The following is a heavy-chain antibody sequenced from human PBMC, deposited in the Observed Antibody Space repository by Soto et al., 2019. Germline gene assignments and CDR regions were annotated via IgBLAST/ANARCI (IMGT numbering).Heavy chain of an antibody. J-gene: IGHJ4*01. CDR1: GVSTSSSY. CDR3: VRGVYDSGGYSAPFDS. V-gene: IGHV4-59*01. CDR2: IYYSGST. D-gene: IGHD3-22*01. Sequence: PSEILSLACTVSGVSTSSSYWSWIRQPPGKGVEWIGYIYYSGSTNYNPSLKSRATISVDTSTNQFSLQLSSVTAADTAVYYCVRGVYDSGGYSAPFDSWGQGTLVTVSS.